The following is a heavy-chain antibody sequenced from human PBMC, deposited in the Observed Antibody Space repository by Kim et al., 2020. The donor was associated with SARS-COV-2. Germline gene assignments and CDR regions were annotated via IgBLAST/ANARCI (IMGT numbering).Heavy chain of an antibody. CDR3: ASFLTPSCSSTSCPPNNYYYYYGMDV. CDR1: GFTFSSYE. Sequence: GGSLRLSCAASGFTFSSYEMNWVRQAPGKGLEWVSYISSSGSTIYYADSVKGRFTISRDNAKNSLYLQMNSLRAEDTAVYYCASFLTPSCSSTSCPPNNYYYYYGMDVWGQGTTVTVSS. D-gene: IGHD2-2*01. V-gene: IGHV3-48*03. CDR2: ISSSGSTI. J-gene: IGHJ6*02.